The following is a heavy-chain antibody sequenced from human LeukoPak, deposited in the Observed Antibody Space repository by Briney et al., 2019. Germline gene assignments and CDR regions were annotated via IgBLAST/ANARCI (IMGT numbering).Heavy chain of an antibody. Sequence: GQSLKISCKGSGYSFTSHWIGWVRQMPGKGLEWMGIIYPGDSDTRYSPSFQGQVTISADKSISTAYLQWSSLKASDTAMYYCARASDPRSWYYFDYWGQGTLVTVSS. V-gene: IGHV5-51*01. CDR3: ARASDPRSWYYFDY. D-gene: IGHD6-13*01. CDR1: GYSFTSHW. CDR2: IYPGDSDT. J-gene: IGHJ4*02.